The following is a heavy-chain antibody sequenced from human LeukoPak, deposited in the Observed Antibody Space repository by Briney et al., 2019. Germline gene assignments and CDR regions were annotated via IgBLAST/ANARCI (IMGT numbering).Heavy chain of an antibody. D-gene: IGHD3-22*01. J-gene: IGHJ2*01. V-gene: IGHV4-39*07. CDR3: ARGYYDSSGWEWYFDL. CDR1: GASISSGSNY. Sequence: SETLSLTCSVSGASISSGSNYWGWIRQPPVKTLEWIGSIYSSGSTYYNPSLKSRVIIIIDTPKNHFSLTLSSVTAADTAVYYCARGYYDSSGWEWYFDLWGRGTLVTVSS. CDR2: IYSSGST.